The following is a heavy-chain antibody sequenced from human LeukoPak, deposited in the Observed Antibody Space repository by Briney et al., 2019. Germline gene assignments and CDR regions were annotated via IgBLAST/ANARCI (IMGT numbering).Heavy chain of an antibody. J-gene: IGHJ5*02. V-gene: IGHV4-4*07. Sequence: PSETLFLTCTVSGGSISSYYWSWIRQPAGKGLEWIGRIYTSGSTNYNPSLKSRVTMSVDTSKNQFSLKLSSVTAADTAVYYCARGRGSGSYPNWFDPWGQGTLVTVSS. D-gene: IGHD3-10*01. CDR1: GGSISSYY. CDR2: IYTSGST. CDR3: ARGRGSGSYPNWFDP.